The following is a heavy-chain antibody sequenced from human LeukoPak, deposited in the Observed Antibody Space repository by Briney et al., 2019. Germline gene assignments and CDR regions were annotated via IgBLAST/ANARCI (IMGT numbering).Heavy chain of an antibody. J-gene: IGHJ4*02. Sequence: PSETLSLTCTVSGYSISSGYYWGWIRQPPGKGLEWIGSIYHSGSTYYNPSLKSRVTISVDTSKNQFSLKLSSVTAADTAVYYCASPWWKNYGDLPFDYWGQGTLVTVSS. V-gene: IGHV4-38-2*02. CDR3: ASPWWKNYGDLPFDY. CDR2: IYHSGST. D-gene: IGHD4-17*01. CDR1: GYSISSGYY.